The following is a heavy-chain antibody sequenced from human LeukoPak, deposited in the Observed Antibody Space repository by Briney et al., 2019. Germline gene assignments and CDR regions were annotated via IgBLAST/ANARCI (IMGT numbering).Heavy chain of an antibody. D-gene: IGHD1-1*01. J-gene: IGHJ4*02. CDR1: GGSISSGDYY. Sequence: SETLSLTCTVSGGSISSGDYYWSWIRQPPGKGLEWIGYIYYSGSTYYNPSLKSRVTISVDTSKNQFSLKLSSVTAADTAVYYCPIPPEDWEKCPLEEYFDYWGQGTVFPVPS. CDR3: PIPPEDWEKCPLEEYFDY. CDR2: IYYSGST. V-gene: IGHV4-30-4*01.